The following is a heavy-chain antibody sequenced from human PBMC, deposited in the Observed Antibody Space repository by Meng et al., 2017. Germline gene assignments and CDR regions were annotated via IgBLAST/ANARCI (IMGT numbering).Heavy chain of an antibody. D-gene: IGHD6-13*01. J-gene: IGHJ4*02. Sequence: EVQLVESGGGLVKAGGSLRLSCVASGLRFTDAWMSWVRQAPGKGLEWVGRIERKSGGGTIYYAAPVKGRFTISRDDSNNTLYLQMDSLINEDTAVYFCATGAAAADNWGQGTLVTISS. CDR2: IERKSGGGTI. CDR1: GLRFTDAW. V-gene: IGHV3-15*04. CDR3: ATGAAAADN.